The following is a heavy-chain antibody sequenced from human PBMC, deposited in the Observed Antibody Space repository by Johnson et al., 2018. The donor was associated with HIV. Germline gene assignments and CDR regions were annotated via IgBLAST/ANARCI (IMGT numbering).Heavy chain of an antibody. CDR2: ISGSGDSA. CDR3: AKDIEYSSSLGAFDI. V-gene: IGHV3-9*01. CDR1: GFTFSSYA. Sequence: QLVESGGGLVQPGRSLRLSCAASGFTFSSYAMHWVRQAPWKGLEWVSAISGSGDSAYYADSVKGRFTISRDNAKNSLYLQMNSLRAEDTALYYCAKDIEYSSSLGAFDIWGQGTMVTVSS. D-gene: IGHD6-6*01. J-gene: IGHJ3*02.